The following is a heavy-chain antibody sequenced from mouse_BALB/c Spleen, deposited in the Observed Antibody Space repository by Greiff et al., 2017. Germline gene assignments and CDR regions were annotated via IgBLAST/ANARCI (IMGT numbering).Heavy chain of an antibody. V-gene: IGHV3-6*02. CDR3: ARDLR. CDR1: GYSITSDYA. Sequence: EVKLEESGPGLVKPSQSLSLTCTVTGYSITSDYAWNWIRQFPGNKLEWMGYISYDGSNNYNPSLKNRISITRDTSKNQFFLKLNSVTTEDTATYYCARDLRWGQGTTLTVSS. D-gene: IGHD1-1*01. CDR2: ISYDGSN. J-gene: IGHJ2*01.